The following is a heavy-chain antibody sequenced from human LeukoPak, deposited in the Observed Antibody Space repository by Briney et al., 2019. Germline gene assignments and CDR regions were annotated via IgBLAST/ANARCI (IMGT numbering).Heavy chain of an antibody. J-gene: IGHJ5*02. CDR2: ISARSTTI. Sequence: GGSLRLSCAASGFTFSDYSMSWIRQAPGKGLEWVSYISARSTTIYYADSVKGRFTISRDNAKNSLYLQMNSLRAEDTAVYYCAKDPRIFPVRWFDPWGQGTLVTVSS. CDR1: GFTFSDYS. V-gene: IGHV3-11*01. D-gene: IGHD4-17*01. CDR3: AKDPRIFPVRWFDP.